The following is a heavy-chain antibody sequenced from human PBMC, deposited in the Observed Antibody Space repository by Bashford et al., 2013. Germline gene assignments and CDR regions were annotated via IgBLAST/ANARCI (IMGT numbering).Heavy chain of an antibody. Sequence: GGPVRLSCAASGFTVSSNYMSWVRQAPGKGLEWVSIIYSGGSTYYADSVKDRFTISRDNSKNTLDLQMNSLRVEDSAVYYCARAPCIAAECRGMDVWGQGTTVTVSS. J-gene: IGHJ6*02. CDR2: IYSGGST. CDR3: ARAPCIAAECRGMDV. V-gene: IGHV3-66*01. D-gene: IGHD6-13*01. CDR1: GFTVSSNY.